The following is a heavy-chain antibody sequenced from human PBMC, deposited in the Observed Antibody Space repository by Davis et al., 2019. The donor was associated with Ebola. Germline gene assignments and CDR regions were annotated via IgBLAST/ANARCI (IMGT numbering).Heavy chain of an antibody. CDR1: GFTFSSYA. Sequence: PGGSLRLSCAASGFTFSSYAMSWVRQARGKGLEWVSSISGSGGSTYSADSVKGRFTISRDNSQNPLYMQMNSLRAEETAVYYCAKPPNNIVGAIYYFDYWGQGTLVTVSS. J-gene: IGHJ4*02. CDR3: AKPPNNIVGAIYYFDY. D-gene: IGHD1-26*01. CDR2: ISGSGGST. V-gene: IGHV3-23*01.